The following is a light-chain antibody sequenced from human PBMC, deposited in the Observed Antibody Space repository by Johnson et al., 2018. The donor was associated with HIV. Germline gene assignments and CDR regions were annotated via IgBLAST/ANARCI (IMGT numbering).Light chain of an antibody. Sequence: QSVLTQPPSVSAAPGQKVTISCSGSSSNIGNNYVSWYQQLRGTAPKLLIYDNNKRPSGIPDRFSGSKSGTSATLGITGLQTGDEADYYCGTWVISLSAYVFGTGTKVTVL. CDR1: SSNIGNNY. V-gene: IGLV1-51*01. J-gene: IGLJ1*01. CDR3: GTWVISLSAYV. CDR2: DNN.